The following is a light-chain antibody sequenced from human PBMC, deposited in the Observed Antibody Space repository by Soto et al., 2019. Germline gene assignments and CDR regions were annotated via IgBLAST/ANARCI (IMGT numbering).Light chain of an antibody. CDR3: QQRGNRPPWT. CDR1: QSVGKY. CDR2: DAS. Sequence: IVITLSPGTLSFSPGGRATPSCRASQSVGKYLVWYQQKPGQAPRLLIYDASNRAPGIPARFSGSGSGTHFTLTISSLEPEDFAVYYCQQRGNRPPWTFGQGTKVDIK. V-gene: IGKV3-11*01. J-gene: IGKJ1*01.